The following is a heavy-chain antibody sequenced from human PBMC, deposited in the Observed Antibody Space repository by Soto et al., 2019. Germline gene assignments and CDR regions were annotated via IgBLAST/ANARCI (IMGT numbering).Heavy chain of an antibody. CDR2: ISYDGSNK. CDR1: TFTFSSYA. J-gene: IGHJ3*02. CDR3: ARGAFNSGSYCSHDAFDI. Sequence: QVQLVESGGGVVQPGRSLRLSCAASTFTFSSYAMHWVRQAPGKGLEWVAVISYDGSNKYYADSVKGRFTISRDNSKNTQLLQMNSLRAEDTAGYYCARGAFNSGSYCSHDAFDIWGQGTMVTVSS. V-gene: IGHV3-30-3*01. D-gene: IGHD1-26*01.